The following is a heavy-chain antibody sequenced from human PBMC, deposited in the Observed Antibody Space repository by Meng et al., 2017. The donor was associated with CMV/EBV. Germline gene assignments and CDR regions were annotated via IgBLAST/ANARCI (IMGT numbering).Heavy chain of an antibody. Sequence: SVKVSCKASGGTFSSYTISWVRQAPGQGLEWMGRIIPILGIANYAQKFQGRVTITADKSTSTAYMELSSLRSEDTAVYYCARDLDYDSSGYMFDYWGQGTLVT. J-gene: IGHJ4*02. CDR2: IIPILGIA. V-gene: IGHV1-69*04. D-gene: IGHD3-22*01. CDR3: ARDLDYDSSGYMFDY. CDR1: GGTFSSYT.